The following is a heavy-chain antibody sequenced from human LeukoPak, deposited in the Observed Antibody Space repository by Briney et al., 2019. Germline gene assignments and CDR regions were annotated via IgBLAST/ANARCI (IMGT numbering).Heavy chain of an antibody. CDR2: INGNGDYT. D-gene: IGHD5-24*01. J-gene: IGHJ4*02. V-gene: IGHV3-64*01. CDR1: GFVFSTYA. Sequence: QPGGSLRLSCAASGFVFSTYAIHWVRHVPGKGLEYVSAINGNGDYTDYANSVKGRFTISRDNFKNTVYLQMGSLRAEDMAVYYCARDLFSGAEMATLDYWGQGTLVTVSS. CDR3: ARDLFSGAEMATLDY.